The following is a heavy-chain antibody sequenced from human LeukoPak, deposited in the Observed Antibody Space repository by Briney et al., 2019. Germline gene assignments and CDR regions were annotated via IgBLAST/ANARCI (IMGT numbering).Heavy chain of an antibody. J-gene: IGHJ3*02. Sequence: ASVKVSCKVSGYTLTELSMHWVRQAPGKGLEWMAGFDPEDGETIYAHKFQGRVTMTEDTSTDTAYMELSSLRSEDTAVYYCATGYYIGNAFDIWGQGTMVTVSS. CDR2: FDPEDGET. D-gene: IGHD3-22*01. CDR1: GYTLTELS. CDR3: ATGYYIGNAFDI. V-gene: IGHV1-24*01.